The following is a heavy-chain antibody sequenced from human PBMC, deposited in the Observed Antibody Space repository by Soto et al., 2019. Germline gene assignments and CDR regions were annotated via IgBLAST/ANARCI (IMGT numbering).Heavy chain of an antibody. CDR1: GFTVSGKRY. J-gene: IGHJ3*01. Sequence: GGSLRLSCAALGFTVSGKRYVAWVRQAPGKGLEWISALYDVDGTFYADSVKGRFTTSSDSSKTTVYLQMNGLRPDDTAVYYCASWNERDHAYDVWGRGTTVTVSS. V-gene: IGHV3-53*01. CDR2: LYDVDGT. CDR3: ASWNERDHAYDV. D-gene: IGHD1-1*01.